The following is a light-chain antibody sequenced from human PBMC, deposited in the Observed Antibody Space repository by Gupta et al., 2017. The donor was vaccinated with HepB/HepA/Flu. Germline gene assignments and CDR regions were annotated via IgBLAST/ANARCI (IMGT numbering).Light chain of an antibody. Sequence: SVLTPPPSMSGTPGQTITISCSGSASNLGNNFVFWYQQFPGAAPRLINFKDNLRPSGVGDRFSGSKSGASASLAISGLRAEDEADYYCASRDDRRSGWVFGGGTKVTVL. CDR3: ASRDDRRSGWV. CDR2: KDN. J-gene: IGLJ3*02. V-gene: IGLV1-47*01. CDR1: ASNLGNNF.